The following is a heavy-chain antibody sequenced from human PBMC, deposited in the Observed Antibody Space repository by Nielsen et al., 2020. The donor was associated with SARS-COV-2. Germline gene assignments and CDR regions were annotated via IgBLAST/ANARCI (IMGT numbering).Heavy chain of an antibody. CDR1: GFTFSSYW. V-gene: IGHV3-7*01. CDR3: ARDQDGGAATSNWYFDL. CDR2: IKQDGSEK. D-gene: IGHD6-25*01. Sequence: GESLKISCAASGFTFSSYWMSWVRQAPGKGLEWVANIKQDGSEKYYVDSVKGRFTISRDNADNSLFLQMNSLRDDDTALYYCARDQDGGAATSNWYFDLWGRGTLVIVSS. J-gene: IGHJ2*01.